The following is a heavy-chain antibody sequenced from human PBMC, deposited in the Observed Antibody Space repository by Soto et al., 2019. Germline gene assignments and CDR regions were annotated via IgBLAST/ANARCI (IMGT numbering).Heavy chain of an antibody. Sequence: PXGSLRLSCAASGFTLSSFRMTGVRQAPGRGLEWVSSMSGSSTFIHYADSVKGRFTISRDNAKKSLFLQMNSLRTEDTAIYYCAREKEDEGSSSLKVYYGMDVWGQPTTVTVSS. D-gene: IGHD6-6*01. CDR2: MSGSSTFI. CDR1: GFTLSSFR. V-gene: IGHV3-21*01. J-gene: IGHJ6*02. CDR3: AREKEDEGSSSLKVYYGMDV.